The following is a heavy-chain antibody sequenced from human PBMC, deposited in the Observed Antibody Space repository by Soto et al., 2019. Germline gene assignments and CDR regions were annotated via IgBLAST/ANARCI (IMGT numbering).Heavy chain of an antibody. CDR3: ARASRSNV. CDR2: INHSGST. J-gene: IGHJ6*02. V-gene: IGHV4-34*01. CDR1: GGSFSGYY. Sequence: QVQLQQWGAGLLKPSETLSLTCAVYGGSFSGYYWSWIRQPPGKGLEWIGEINHSGSTNYNPSLKSRVTISVDTSKNQFSLKLSSVTAAETAVYYCARASRSNVWGQGTTVTVSS.